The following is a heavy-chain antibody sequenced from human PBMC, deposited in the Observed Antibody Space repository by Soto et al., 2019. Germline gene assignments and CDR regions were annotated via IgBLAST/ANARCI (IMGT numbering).Heavy chain of an antibody. CDR2: ISTYNGDT. CDR1: GYTFSTSG. V-gene: IGHV1-18*01. CDR3: ARAGAAPYYYYGMDV. J-gene: IGHJ6*02. D-gene: IGHD2-15*01. Sequence: QVQLVQSGAEVRKPGASVQVSCEASGYTFSTSGMSWLRQAPGQGLEWMGWISTYNGDTNDAPKFQDRVTMTSDTSTSTVYMELRSLRSDDTAVYYCARAGAAPYYYYGMDVWGQGTRVTVSS.